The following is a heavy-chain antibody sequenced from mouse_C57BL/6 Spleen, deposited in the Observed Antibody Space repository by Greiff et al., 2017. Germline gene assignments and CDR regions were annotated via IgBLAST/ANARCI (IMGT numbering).Heavy chain of an antibody. Sequence: QVQLQQSGAELARPGASVKLSCKASGYTFKSYGISWVKQRTGQGLEWIGVIYPRSGNTYYNEKFKGKATLTADKSSSAAYMELRSLTSEDSAVYCWARGAVFYYGSSLYYFDYWGQGTTLTVSS. V-gene: IGHV1-81*01. J-gene: IGHJ2*01. CDR1: GYTFKSYG. D-gene: IGHD1-1*01. CDR3: ARGAVFYYGSSLYYFDY. CDR2: IYPRSGNT.